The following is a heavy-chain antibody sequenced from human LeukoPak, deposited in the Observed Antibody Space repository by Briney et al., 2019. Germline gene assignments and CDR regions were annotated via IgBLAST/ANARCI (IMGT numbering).Heavy chain of an antibody. D-gene: IGHD6-19*01. V-gene: IGHV3-NL1*01. CDR1: GFTFSSYG. CDR3: ARRSGVAVAGAFDY. CDR2: ITSDSRGI. Sequence: TGGSLRLSCAASGFTFSSYGMHWVRQAPGKGLEWVSGITSDSRGIYYADSVKGRFTISRDNSKNTLYLQMNSLRAEDTAVYFCARRSGVAVAGAFDYWGQGTLVTVSS. J-gene: IGHJ4*02.